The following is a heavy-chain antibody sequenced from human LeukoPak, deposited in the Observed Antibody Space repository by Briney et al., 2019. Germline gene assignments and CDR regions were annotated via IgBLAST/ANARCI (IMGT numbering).Heavy chain of an antibody. CDR3: ARISSEEKWFGELVILPAAFDC. CDR1: GYSFTSYW. Sequence: GESLKISCKGSGYSFTSYWIGWVRQMPGKGLEWMGIIYPGDSDTRYSPSFQGQVTISADKSISTAYLQWSSLKASDTAMYYCARISSEEKWFGELVILPAAFDCWGQGTLVTVSS. D-gene: IGHD3-10*01. CDR2: IYPGDSDT. J-gene: IGHJ4*02. V-gene: IGHV5-51*01.